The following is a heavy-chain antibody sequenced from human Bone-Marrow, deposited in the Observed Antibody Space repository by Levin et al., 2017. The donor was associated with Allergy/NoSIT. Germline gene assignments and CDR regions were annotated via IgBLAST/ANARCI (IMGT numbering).Heavy chain of an antibody. D-gene: IGHD3-9*01. J-gene: IGHJ4*02. CDR2: IYYSGRT. V-gene: IGHV4-30-4*08. Sequence: PSQTLSLPCTVSGGSIHSGATYWNWIRRPPGKGLEWIGYIYYSGRTYYNPSLKSRVFISMDKSKNHFSLNVTSVTAADTAVYYCARASHPRNFDWLFTFDFWGQGTVVAVSS. CDR3: ARASHPRNFDWLFTFDF. CDR1: GGSIHSGATY.